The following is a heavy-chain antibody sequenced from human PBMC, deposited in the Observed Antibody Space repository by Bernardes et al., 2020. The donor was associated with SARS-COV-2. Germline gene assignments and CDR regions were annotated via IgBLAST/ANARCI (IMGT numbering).Heavy chain of an antibody. Sequence: SETLSLTRTVSGGSISSYYWSWIRQPPGKGLEWIGYIYYSGSTNYNPSLKSRVTISVDTSKNQFSLKLSSVTAADTAVYYCARGMRYYYGSGSYYNEAKYNWFDPWGQGTLVTVSS. V-gene: IGHV4-59*01. CDR1: GGSISSYY. CDR3: ARGMRYYYGSGSYYNEAKYNWFDP. J-gene: IGHJ5*02. D-gene: IGHD3-10*01. CDR2: IYYSGST.